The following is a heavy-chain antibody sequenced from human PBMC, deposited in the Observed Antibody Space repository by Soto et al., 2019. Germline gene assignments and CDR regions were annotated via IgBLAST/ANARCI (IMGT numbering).Heavy chain of an antibody. CDR2: IDYSGST. D-gene: IGHD5-12*01. CDR3: ARQGEMATIGAFDI. Sequence: PGKGLECIGSIDYSGSTYYNPYHKSRVTISVDTSKNQFSLKLSSVTAADAAVYYCARQGEMATIGAFDIWGQGTMVTVSS. V-gene: IGHV4-39*01. J-gene: IGHJ3*02.